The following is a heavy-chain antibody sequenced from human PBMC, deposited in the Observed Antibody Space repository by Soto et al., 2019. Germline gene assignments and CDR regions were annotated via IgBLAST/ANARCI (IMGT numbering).Heavy chain of an antibody. V-gene: IGHV2-5*01. J-gene: IGHJ3*01. CDR2: IYSNDDK. Sequence: SGPTLVNPTQTLTLTCAFSGFSLSTSGVSVGWIRQPPGKALEWLALIYSNDDKRYSPSLKSRLTITKDTSKNQVVLTMTNMDPVDTAAYYCAHRPNWGYNYGRVAFEFWGQGTMVTVSS. D-gene: IGHD5-18*01. CDR1: GFSLSTSGVS. CDR3: AHRPNWGYNYGRVAFEF.